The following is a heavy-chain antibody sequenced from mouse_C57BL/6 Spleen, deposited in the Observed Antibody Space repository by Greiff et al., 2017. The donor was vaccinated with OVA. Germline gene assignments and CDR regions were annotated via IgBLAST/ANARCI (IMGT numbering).Heavy chain of an antibody. Sequence: EVKVVESGPELVKPGASVKMSCKASGYTFTDYNMHWVKQSHGKSLEWIGYINPNNGGTSYNQKFKGKATLTVNKSSSTAYMELRSLTSEDSAVYYCARDGKGAMDYWGQGTSVTVSS. CDR3: ARDGKGAMDY. V-gene: IGHV1-22*01. D-gene: IGHD2-1*01. CDR2: INPNNGGT. CDR1: GYTFTDYN. J-gene: IGHJ4*01.